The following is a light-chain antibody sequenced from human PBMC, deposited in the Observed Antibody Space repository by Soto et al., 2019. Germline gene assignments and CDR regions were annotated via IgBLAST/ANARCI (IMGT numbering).Light chain of an antibody. CDR2: GAS. CDR3: QQYGSSRALT. CDR1: QSVSSSY. J-gene: IGKJ4*01. V-gene: IGKV3-20*01. Sequence: EIELTQSPGTLSLSPGERATLSCRASQSVSSSYLAWYQQKPGQAPRLLIYGASSRATGIPDRFSGSGSGTDFTLTISRLEPEDFAVYYCQQYGSSRALTFGGGTKVEIK.